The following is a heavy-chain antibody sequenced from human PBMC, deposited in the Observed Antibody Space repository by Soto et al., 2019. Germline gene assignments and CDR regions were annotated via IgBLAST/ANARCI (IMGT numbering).Heavy chain of an antibody. CDR2: IRRKANSYTT. Sequence: EVQLVESGGGLVQPGGSLRLSCAASGLIFSDYHMDWVRLAPGKGLEWVGRIRRKANSYTTEYAASVKGRFTISRDDSKNAMYLHINSLKSEETAGYYCARLGGWSGGSSGMDVWGQGTKVTVSS. D-gene: IGHD6-19*01. V-gene: IGHV3-72*01. CDR3: ARLGGWSGGSSGMDV. CDR1: GLIFSDYH. J-gene: IGHJ6*02.